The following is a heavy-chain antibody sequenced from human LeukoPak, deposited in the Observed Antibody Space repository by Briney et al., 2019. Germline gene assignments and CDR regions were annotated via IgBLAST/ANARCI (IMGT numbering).Heavy chain of an antibody. CDR1: GFTFSSYW. CDR2: INSDGSST. J-gene: IGHJ3*02. V-gene: IGHV3-74*01. CDR3: ARASSMTRAFDI. Sequence: GGSLRLSCAASGFTFSSYWMHWVRQAPGKGLVWVSRINSDGSSTGYAAYVKGRFTISRDNAKNTLYLQMNSLRAEDTAVYYCARASSMTRAFDIWGQGTTVTVSS.